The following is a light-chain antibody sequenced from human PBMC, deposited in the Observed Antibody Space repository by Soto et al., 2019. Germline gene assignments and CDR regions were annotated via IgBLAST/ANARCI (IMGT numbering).Light chain of an antibody. Sequence: EIVLTQSPGTLSLSPGERATLSCRASQSVSSSYLAWYQQKPGQAPRVLIYGESSRATGIPDRFSGSGSGTDFTLTISRLEPEDFAVYYCQQYGSSPPNTFGQGTKLEIK. CDR1: QSVSSSY. CDR3: QQYGSSPPNT. V-gene: IGKV3-20*01. CDR2: GES. J-gene: IGKJ2*01.